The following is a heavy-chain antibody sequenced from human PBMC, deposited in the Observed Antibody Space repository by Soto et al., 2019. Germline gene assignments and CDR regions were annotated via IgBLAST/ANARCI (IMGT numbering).Heavy chain of an antibody. Sequence: EVQLLESGGGLVQPGGSLRLSCAASGFTFSSYAMSWVRQAPGKGLEWVSAISGSGGSTYYADSVKGRFTISRDNSKNTLYLQMNSLRAEDTAVYYCAKVLRFGELLSAAEYFQHWGQGTLVTVSS. CDR2: ISGSGGST. CDR1: GFTFSSYA. V-gene: IGHV3-23*01. CDR3: AKVLRFGELLSAAEYFQH. J-gene: IGHJ1*01. D-gene: IGHD3-10*01.